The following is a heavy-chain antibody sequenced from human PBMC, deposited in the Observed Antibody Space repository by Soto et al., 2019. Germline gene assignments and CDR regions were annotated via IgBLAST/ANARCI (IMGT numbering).Heavy chain of an antibody. CDR2: IYTSVST. D-gene: IGHD4-17*01. CDR1: GGSISSYY. V-gene: IGHV4-4*07. CDR3: ERVHDYGGFDY. J-gene: IGHJ4*02. Sequence: SETLSLTCTVSGGSISSYYWSWIRQPAGKGLEWIGRIYTSVSTNYNPSLKSRVTMSVDTYKNQFSLKLSSVTAADMAVYYCERVHDYGGFDYWGQGTRVIVSS.